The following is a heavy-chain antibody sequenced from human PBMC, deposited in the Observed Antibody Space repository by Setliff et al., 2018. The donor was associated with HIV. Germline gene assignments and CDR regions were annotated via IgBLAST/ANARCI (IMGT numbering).Heavy chain of an antibody. J-gene: IGHJ6*02. CDR1: GYSIISGYY. Sequence: PSETLSLTCAVSGYSIISGYYWGWIRQPPGKGLEWVGSIYHSGTTYYNPSLKSRVTISVDTSKNQFSLKLNSVTAADTAVYYCARDPQLVAAKSRQHYYYGFDVWGQGIPVTVSS. D-gene: IGHD2-15*01. CDR2: IYHSGTT. V-gene: IGHV4-38-2*02. CDR3: ARDPQLVAAKSRQHYYYGFDV.